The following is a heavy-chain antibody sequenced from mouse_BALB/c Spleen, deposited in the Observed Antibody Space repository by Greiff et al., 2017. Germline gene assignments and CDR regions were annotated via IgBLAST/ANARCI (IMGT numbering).Heavy chain of an antibody. CDR3: AREVFIRYGSGFAY. CDR2: ISSGGST. J-gene: IGHJ3*01. Sequence: EVKLVESGGGLVKPGGSLKLSCAASGFTFSSYAMSWVRQTPEKRLEWVASISSGGSTYYPDSVKGRFTISRDNARNILYLQMSSLRSEDTAMYYCAREVFIRYGSGFAYWGQGTLVTVSA. V-gene: IGHV5-6-5*01. D-gene: IGHD1-1*01. CDR1: GFTFSSYA.